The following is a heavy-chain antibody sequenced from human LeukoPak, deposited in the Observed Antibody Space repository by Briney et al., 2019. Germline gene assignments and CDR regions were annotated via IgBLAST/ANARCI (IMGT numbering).Heavy chain of an antibody. Sequence: GGSLRLSCAASGFTFSSYWMHWVRQAPAKGLVWVSRINSDGSSTSYADSVKGRFTISRDNAKNTLYLQMNSLRAEDTAVYYCARDLVGAFDIWGQGTMVTVSS. CDR2: INSDGSST. V-gene: IGHV3-74*01. J-gene: IGHJ3*02. D-gene: IGHD3-3*01. CDR1: GFTFSSYW. CDR3: ARDLVGAFDI.